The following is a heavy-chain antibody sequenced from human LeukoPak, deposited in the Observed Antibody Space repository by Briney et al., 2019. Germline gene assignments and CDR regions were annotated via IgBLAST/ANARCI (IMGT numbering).Heavy chain of an antibody. D-gene: IGHD6-13*01. CDR1: GGSISSGSYY. CDR3: ARARGPEYSSSWYEVDWFDP. CDR2: IYTSGST. J-gene: IGHJ5*02. Sequence: PSETLSLTCTVSGGSISSGSYYWSWIRQPAGKGLEWIGLIYTSGSTNYNPSLKSRVTISVDTSKNQFSLKLSSVTAADTAVYYCARARGPEYSSSWYEVDWFDPWGQGTLVTVSS. V-gene: IGHV4-61*02.